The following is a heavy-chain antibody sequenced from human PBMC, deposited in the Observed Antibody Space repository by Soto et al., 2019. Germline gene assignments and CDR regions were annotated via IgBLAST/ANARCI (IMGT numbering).Heavy chain of an antibody. CDR1: DGFLSESY. Sequence: PSETLSLTCAVYDGFLSESYWTWIRQPPGKGLEWIGEINHVGGTNYNPSLKSRVTMSVDTSQNQFSLRLISVTAADTAMYFCVRIRSHLPSSVLWLDPWGQGTPVTVSS. CDR2: INHVGGT. V-gene: IGHV4-34*01. CDR3: VRIRSHLPSSVLWLDP. J-gene: IGHJ5*02.